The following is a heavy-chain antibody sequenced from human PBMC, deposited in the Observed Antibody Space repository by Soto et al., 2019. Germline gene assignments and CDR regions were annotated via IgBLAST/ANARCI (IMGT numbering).Heavy chain of an antibody. Sequence: QVQLVRSGAEVKNPGASVKLSCKASGYTFSSFYIHRVRQAPGQGLEWMAIINPNGGSTNYAPNLQGRVTLTRDTSTNTVYIELSSLGSEDTAVYYCARGLTSGDYWGQGTLVTVSS. CDR1: GYTFSSFY. CDR2: INPNGGST. D-gene: IGHD7-27*01. J-gene: IGHJ4*02. CDR3: ARGLTSGDY. V-gene: IGHV1-46*01.